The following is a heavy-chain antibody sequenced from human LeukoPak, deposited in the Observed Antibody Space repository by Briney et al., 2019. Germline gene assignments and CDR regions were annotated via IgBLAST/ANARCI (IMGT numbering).Heavy chain of an antibody. V-gene: IGHV4-61*08. CDR3: ARIDSAKSAFDP. CDR2: IYYSGST. D-gene: IGHD3-22*01. Sequence: KPSETLSLTCTVSGGSISSGDYYWSWIRQPPGKGLEWIGYIYYSGSTNYNPSLKSRVTISVDTSKNQFSLKLSSVTAADTAVYYCARIDSAKSAFDPWGQGTLVTVSS. J-gene: IGHJ5*02. CDR1: GGSISSGDYY.